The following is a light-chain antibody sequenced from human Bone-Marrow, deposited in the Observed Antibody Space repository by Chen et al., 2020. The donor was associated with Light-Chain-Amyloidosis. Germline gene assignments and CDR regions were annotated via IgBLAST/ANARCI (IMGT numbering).Light chain of an antibody. V-gene: IGKV1-39*01. CDR1: QNIYIH. CDR3: QQSFSTPWT. Sequence: DIQMTQSPSSLSASVGDRVTITCWASQNIYIHLSWYQQRPGKAPNLLIYGASSLESGVPPRFSGSGSGTDFSLTISGLQPEDFATYYCQQSFSTPWTFGQGSKLDI. J-gene: IGKJ1*01. CDR2: GAS.